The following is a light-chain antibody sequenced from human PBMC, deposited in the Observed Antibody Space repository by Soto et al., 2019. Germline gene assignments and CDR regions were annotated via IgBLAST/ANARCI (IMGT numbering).Light chain of an antibody. CDR3: KQRSNWPPTWT. J-gene: IGKJ1*01. V-gene: IGKV3-11*01. CDR2: DAS. CDR1: QSVSSY. Sequence: EIVLSQSPATLSLSPGERATLSCRASQSVSSYLAWYQHKPGQAPRLLIYDASKRATGIPARFSGSGSGTDFTLTSSSLEPEDFAVYYCKQRSNWPPTWTFGQGTKVEVK.